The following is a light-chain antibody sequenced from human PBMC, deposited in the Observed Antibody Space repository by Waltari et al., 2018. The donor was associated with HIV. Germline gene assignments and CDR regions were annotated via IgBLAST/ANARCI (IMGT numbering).Light chain of an antibody. CDR3: QIWDSSLDHVL. CDR2: YDS. J-gene: IGLJ2*01. CDR1: YLGRKN. V-gene: IGLV3-21*04. Sequence: SYVLTQTPSVSLAPGKTARIPCGGNYLGRKNVLWYQQTPGQAPVLVIYYDSDRPSGIPERFSGSNSGNTATLTISRVEAGDEADYYCQIWDSSLDHVLFGGGTKLTVL.